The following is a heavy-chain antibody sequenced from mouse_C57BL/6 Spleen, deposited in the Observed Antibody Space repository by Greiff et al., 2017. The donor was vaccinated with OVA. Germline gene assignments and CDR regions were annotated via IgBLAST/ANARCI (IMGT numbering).Heavy chain of an antibody. CDR2: IYPGDGDT. Sequence: QVQLKQPGAELVKPGASVKISCKASGYAFSSYWMNWVKQRPGKGLEWIGQIYPGDGDTNYNGKFKGKATLTADKSSSTAYMQLSSLTSEDSAVYFCARQPSGYAMDYWGQGTSVTVSS. D-gene: IGHD3-1*01. CDR3: ARQPSGYAMDY. V-gene: IGHV1-80*01. CDR1: GYAFSSYW. J-gene: IGHJ4*01.